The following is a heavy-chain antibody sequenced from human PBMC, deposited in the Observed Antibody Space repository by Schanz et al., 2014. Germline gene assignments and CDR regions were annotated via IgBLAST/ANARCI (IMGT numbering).Heavy chain of an antibody. J-gene: IGHJ6*02. CDR3: ARDTSYGMDV. Sequence: AQLMESGGGVVQPGTSLILSCSVSGFSLNTYGIHWFRQPAGKGLEWVSSISSSSSYIYYADSVKGRFTISRDNAKNSLYLQMNSLRAEDTAVYYCARDTSYGMDVWGQGTTVTVSS. CDR2: ISSSSSYI. V-gene: IGHV3-21*01. CDR1: GFSLNTYG.